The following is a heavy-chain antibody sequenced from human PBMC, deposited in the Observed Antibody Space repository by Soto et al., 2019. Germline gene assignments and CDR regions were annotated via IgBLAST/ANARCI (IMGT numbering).Heavy chain of an antibody. J-gene: IGHJ4*02. D-gene: IGHD3-22*01. CDR2: ISSSSSYT. Sequence: QVQLVESGGGLVKPGGSLRLSCAASGFTFSDYYMSWIRQAPGKGLELVSYISSSSSYTNYADSVKGRFTISRDNAKNSLYLQMNSLRAEDTAVYYCATGQYYYDSSGYYYSWGQGTLVTVSS. CDR1: GFTFSDYY. V-gene: IGHV3-11*05. CDR3: ATGQYYYDSSGYYYS.